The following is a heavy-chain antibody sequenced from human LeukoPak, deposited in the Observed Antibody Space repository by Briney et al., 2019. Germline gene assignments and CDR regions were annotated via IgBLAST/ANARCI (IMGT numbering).Heavy chain of an antibody. Sequence: GGSLRLSCAASGFTFSDYYMSWIRQAPGKGLEWVSYISSSGRTIYYADSVEGRFTISRDNANNSLFLQMNSLRAEDTAVYYCARRDSSSWYGVDYWGQGTLVTVSS. CDR2: ISSSGRTI. CDR3: ARRDSSSWYGVDY. CDR1: GFTFSDYY. D-gene: IGHD6-13*01. J-gene: IGHJ4*02. V-gene: IGHV3-11*01.